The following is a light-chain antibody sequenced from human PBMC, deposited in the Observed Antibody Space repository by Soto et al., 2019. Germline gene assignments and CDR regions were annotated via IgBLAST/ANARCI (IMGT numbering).Light chain of an antibody. V-gene: IGKV3-20*01. CDR3: QQYGSSGT. CDR1: QSVSNNY. J-gene: IGKJ1*01. Sequence: ELVLTQSPGTPSPSPRERATLSCRASQSVSNNYLAWYQQKPGQAPRLLIYGASSRATGIPDRFSGSGSGTDFTLTISRLEPEDFAVYYCQQYGSSGTVGQGTKVDIK. CDR2: GAS.